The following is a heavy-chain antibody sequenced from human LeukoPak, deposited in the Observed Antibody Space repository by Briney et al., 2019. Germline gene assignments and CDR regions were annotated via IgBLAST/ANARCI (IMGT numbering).Heavy chain of an antibody. J-gene: IGHJ3*02. CDR3: ARGLDYGDYARNDAFDI. D-gene: IGHD4-17*01. V-gene: IGHV4-59*01. Sequence: PSETLSLTCTVSGGSISSYYWSWIRQPPGKGLEWIGYIYDSGSTNYNPSLKSRVTISVDTSKNQFSLKLSSVTAADTAVYYCARGLDYGDYARNDAFDIWGQGTMVTVSS. CDR2: IYDSGST. CDR1: GGSISSYY.